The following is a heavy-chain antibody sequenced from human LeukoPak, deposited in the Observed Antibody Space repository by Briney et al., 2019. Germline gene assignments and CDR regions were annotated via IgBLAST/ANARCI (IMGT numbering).Heavy chain of an antibody. J-gene: IGHJ6*02. V-gene: IGHV4-59*01. Sequence: SETLSLTCTVSDGSISSYYWSWIRQPPGQGLEWIGYIHDSGSTNYNPSLRSRVTISVDPSKNQFSLSLTSVTAADTAIYYCARDRRLQGQIGFHPMDVWGQGTSVTVSS. CDR2: IHDSGST. CDR1: DGSISSYY. D-gene: IGHD2-21*01. CDR3: ARDRRLQGQIGFHPMDV.